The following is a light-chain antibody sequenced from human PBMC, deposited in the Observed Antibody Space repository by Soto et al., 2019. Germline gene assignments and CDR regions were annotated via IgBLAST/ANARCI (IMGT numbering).Light chain of an antibody. CDR1: SSNIGSKS. CDR2: TNN. CDR3: AAWDDTLNTYV. V-gene: IGLV1-44*01. J-gene: IGLJ1*01. Sequence: QSVLTQPPSASETPGQRVTISCSGSSSNIGSKSVNRYQQVPGTAPKLLIYTNNQRPSGVPDRFSGSQSGTSASLAISGLQSEDEADYYCAAWDDTLNTYVFGTGTKLTVL.